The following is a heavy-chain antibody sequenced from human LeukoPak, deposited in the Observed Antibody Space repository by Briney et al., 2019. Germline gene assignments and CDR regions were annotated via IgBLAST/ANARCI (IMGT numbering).Heavy chain of an antibody. CDR2: IYYSGST. CDR3: ARVVHDYGDYYFDY. D-gene: IGHD4-17*01. J-gene: IGHJ4*02. CDR1: GGSISTSNYY. Sequence: SETLSLTCTVSGGSISTSNYYWGWIRQPPGKGLEWIGYIYYSGSTNYNPSLKSRVTISVDTSKNQFSLKLSSVTAADTAVYYCARVVHDYGDYYFDYWGQGTLVTVSS. V-gene: IGHV4-61*05.